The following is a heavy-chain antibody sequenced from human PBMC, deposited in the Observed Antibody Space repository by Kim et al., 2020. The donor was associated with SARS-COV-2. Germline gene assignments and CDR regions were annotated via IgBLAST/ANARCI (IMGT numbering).Heavy chain of an antibody. D-gene: IGHD1-26*01. CDR2: INQHGSET. CDR1: GFTFTSFW. V-gene: IGHV3-7*01. CDR3: ARDAWAQGWTDGFDY. J-gene: IGHJ4*02. Sequence: GGSLRLSCAASGFTFTSFWMSWVRQAPGKGLEWVANINQHGSETKYVDSVKGRLTISRDNAKDSVYLQMNNLSAEDRAVYYCARDAWAQGWTDGFDYWGQGTLVTVSS.